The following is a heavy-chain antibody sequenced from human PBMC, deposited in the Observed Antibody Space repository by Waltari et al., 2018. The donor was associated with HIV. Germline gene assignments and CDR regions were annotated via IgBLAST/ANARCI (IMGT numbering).Heavy chain of an antibody. CDR3: ARDGSSYYGLDY. J-gene: IGHJ4*02. V-gene: IGHV3-48*03. Sequence: EVQVVESGGGLVQPGGSLRLSCAASGFPFSTSEMNWVRQAPGKGLEWVSYISSSGSTIYYADSVKGRFTISRDNAKNSLYLQMNSLRAEDTAVYFCARDGSSYYGLDYWGRGTLVTVSS. CDR1: GFPFSTSE. D-gene: IGHD1-26*01. CDR2: ISSSGSTI.